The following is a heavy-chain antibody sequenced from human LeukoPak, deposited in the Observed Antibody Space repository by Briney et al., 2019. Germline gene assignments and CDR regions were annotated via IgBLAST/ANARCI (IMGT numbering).Heavy chain of an antibody. V-gene: IGHV3-74*01. J-gene: IGHJ1*01. CDR2: IKSDGST. D-gene: IGHD3-22*01. Sequence: GGSLRLSCAASGFTFSSYWMHWVRQAPGKGLFWVSRIKSDGSTNYADSVKGRFTTSRDNAKNTLSLQMNSLRAEDTGVYYCARAPSEIGGYYPEYFRHWGQGTLVTVSS. CDR1: GFTFSSYW. CDR3: ARAPSEIGGYYPEYFRH.